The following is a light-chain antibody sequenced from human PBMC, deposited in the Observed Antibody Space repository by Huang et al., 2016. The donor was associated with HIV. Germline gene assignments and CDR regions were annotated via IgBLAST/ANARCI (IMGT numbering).Light chain of an antibody. Sequence: DIVMTQSPDSLAVSLGERATINNTNYFAWYQQKPGQPPKLLIYWASTRESGVPERFSGSGSGTDFTLTIRSLQAEDVAVYYCQQYYSNPPTFGGGTKVEIK. J-gene: IGKJ4*01. CDR2: WAS. CDR1: NTNY. V-gene: IGKV4-1*01. CDR3: QQYYSNPPT.